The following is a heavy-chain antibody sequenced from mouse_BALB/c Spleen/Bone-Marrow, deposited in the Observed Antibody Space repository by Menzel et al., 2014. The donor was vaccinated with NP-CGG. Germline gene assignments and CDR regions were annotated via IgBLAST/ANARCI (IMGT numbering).Heavy chain of an antibody. CDR3: ARYDYGVYFDY. Sequence: EVQLQQSGAEVVKPGASVELSCTASGFNIKDTYMHWVKPRPEQGLEWIGRIDPANGNTKYDPKFQGKTTITADTSSNTAYLQLSSLTSEDTAVYYCARYDYGVYFDYWGQGTTLTVSS. CDR1: GFNIKDTY. J-gene: IGHJ2*01. D-gene: IGHD2-4*01. CDR2: IDPANGNT. V-gene: IGHV14-3*02.